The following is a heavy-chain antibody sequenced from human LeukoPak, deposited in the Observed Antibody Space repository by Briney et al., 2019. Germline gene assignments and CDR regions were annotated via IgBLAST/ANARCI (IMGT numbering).Heavy chain of an antibody. CDR2: IYHSGGTT. D-gene: IGHD6-25*01. J-gene: IGHJ3*02. CDR1: GGSIRSSNR. Sequence: SETLSLTCAVSGGSIRSSNRWSWVRQPPGKGLEWIGEIYHSGGTTNYSPSLKSRVTISVDKSKNQFSLQLSSVTAADTALYYCARPTGRGGYPTDPFDIWGQGTMVTVSS. V-gene: IGHV4-4*02. CDR3: ARPTGRGGYPTDPFDI.